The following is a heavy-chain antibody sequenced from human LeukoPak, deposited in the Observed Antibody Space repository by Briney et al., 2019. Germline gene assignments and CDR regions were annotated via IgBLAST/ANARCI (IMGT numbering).Heavy chain of an antibody. J-gene: IGHJ4*02. Sequence: SETLSLTCAVYGGSFSTYYWSWIRQPPGKGLEWIEEINHSGSTNYNPSLESRVTISVDTSKNQFSLKLSSVTAADTAVYYCARGVGVLLAYYFDYWGQGTLVTVSS. CDR2: INHSGST. CDR3: ARGVGVLLAYYFDY. D-gene: IGHD3-10*01. CDR1: GGSFSTYY. V-gene: IGHV4-34*01.